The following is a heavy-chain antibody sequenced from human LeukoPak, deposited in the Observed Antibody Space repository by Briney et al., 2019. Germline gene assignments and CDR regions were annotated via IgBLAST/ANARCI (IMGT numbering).Heavy chain of an antibody. CDR3: AKTRSTYYYYGMDV. V-gene: IGHV3-43*01. D-gene: IGHD2-2*01. CDR2: ISWDGGST. CDR1: GFTFDDYT. J-gene: IGHJ6*02. Sequence: GGPLRLSCAASGFTFDDYTMHWVRQAPGKGLEWVSLISWDGGSTYYADSVKGRFTISRDNSKNSLYLQMNSLRTEDTALYYCAKTRSTYYYYGMDVWGQGTTVTVSS.